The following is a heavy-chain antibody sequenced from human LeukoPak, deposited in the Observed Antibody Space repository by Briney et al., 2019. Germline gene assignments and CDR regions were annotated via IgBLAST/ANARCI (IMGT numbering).Heavy chain of an antibody. CDR2: IKSKTDGGTT. Sequence: GGSLRLSCAPSGFTFSSAWMSWVRQAPGKGLEWVGRIKSKTDGGTTDYAAPVKGRFTISRDDSKSIAYLQMNSLKTEDTAVYYCTRTSGSGWHLGVYFFDYWGQGTLVTVSS. J-gene: IGHJ4*02. D-gene: IGHD6-19*01. V-gene: IGHV3-15*01. CDR1: GFTFSSAW. CDR3: TRTSGSGWHLGVYFFDY.